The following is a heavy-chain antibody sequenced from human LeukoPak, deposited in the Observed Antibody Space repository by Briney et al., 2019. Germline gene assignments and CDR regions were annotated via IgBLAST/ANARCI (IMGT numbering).Heavy chain of an antibody. CDR2: IYYSGST. CDR1: GGSISSYY. J-gene: IGHJ4*02. Sequence: PSETLSLTCTVSGGSISSYYSSWIRQPPGKGLEWIGYIYYSGSTNYNPSLKSRVTISVDTSKNQFSPKLSSVTAADMAVYYCARALVGAWYYFDYWGQGTLVTVSS. V-gene: IGHV4-59*01. D-gene: IGHD1-26*01. CDR3: ARALVGAWYYFDY.